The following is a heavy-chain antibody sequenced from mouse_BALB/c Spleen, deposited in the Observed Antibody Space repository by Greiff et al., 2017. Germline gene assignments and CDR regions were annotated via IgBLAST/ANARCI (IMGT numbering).Heavy chain of an antibody. Sequence: DVMLVESGGGLVQPGGSRKLSCAASGFTFSSFGMHWVRQAPEKGLEWVAYISSGSSTIYYADTVKGRFTISRDNPKNTLFLQMTSLRSEDTAMYYCARFGNYLYAMDYWGEGTSVTVSS. D-gene: IGHD2-1*01. V-gene: IGHV5-17*02. CDR3: ARFGNYLYAMDY. CDR1: GFTFSSFG. CDR2: ISSGSSTI. J-gene: IGHJ4*01.